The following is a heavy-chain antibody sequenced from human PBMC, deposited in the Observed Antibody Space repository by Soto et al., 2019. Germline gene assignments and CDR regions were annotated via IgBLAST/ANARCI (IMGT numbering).Heavy chain of an antibody. CDR3: AKDHDRPGDY. Sequence: GGSLRLPCAASGFTFSSYAMGWVRQAPGKGLEWVSSISGRGGSTYYAGSVKGRFTISRDNSKNTLYLQMNSLRAEDTAVYYCAKDHDRPGDYWGQGTLVTVSS. V-gene: IGHV3-23*01. J-gene: IGHJ4*02. CDR2: ISGRGGST. D-gene: IGHD3-22*01. CDR1: GFTFSSYA.